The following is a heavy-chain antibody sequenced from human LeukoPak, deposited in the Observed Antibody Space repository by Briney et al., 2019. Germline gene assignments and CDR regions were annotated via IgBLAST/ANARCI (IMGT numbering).Heavy chain of an antibody. D-gene: IGHD4-23*01. CDR2: INTDTGNP. V-gene: IGHV7-4-1*02. Sequence: ASVNVSCKASGYTFSNYAMHWVRQAPGQGLEWMGWINTDTGNPTYAQDFTGRFVFSLDTSVSTAYLQISSLKAEDTAVYHCARDGPGFNSEFDYWGQGTLVTVSS. J-gene: IGHJ4*02. CDR3: ARDGPGFNSEFDY. CDR1: GYTFSNYA.